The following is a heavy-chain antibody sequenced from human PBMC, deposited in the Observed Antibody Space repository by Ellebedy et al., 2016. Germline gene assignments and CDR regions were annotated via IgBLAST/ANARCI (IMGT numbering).Heavy chain of an antibody. V-gene: IGHV3-23*01. CDR3: AKGVGATMKGSGWFDP. CDR1: GFTFSSYA. D-gene: IGHD1-26*01. Sequence: GESLKISXAASGFTFSSYAMSWVRQAPGKGLEWVSAISGSGGSTYYADSVKGRFTISRDNSKNTLYLQMNSLRAEDTAVYYCAKGVGATMKGSGWFDPWGQGTLVTVSS. J-gene: IGHJ5*02. CDR2: ISGSGGST.